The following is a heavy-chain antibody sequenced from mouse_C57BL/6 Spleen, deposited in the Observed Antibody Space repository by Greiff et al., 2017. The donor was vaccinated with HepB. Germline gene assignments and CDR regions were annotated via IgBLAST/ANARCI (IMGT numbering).Heavy chain of an antibody. CDR3: ARDEREYGYGTLDY. CDR1: GFTFSSYA. V-gene: IGHV5-4*01. CDR2: ISDGGSYT. J-gene: IGHJ2*01. Sequence: EVKLVESGGGLVKPGGSLKLSCAASGFTFSSYAMSWVRQTPEKRLEWVATISDGGSYTYYPDNVKGRFTISRDNAKNNLYLQMSHLKSEDTAMYDCARDEREYGYGTLDYWGQGTTLTVSS. D-gene: IGHD2-10*02.